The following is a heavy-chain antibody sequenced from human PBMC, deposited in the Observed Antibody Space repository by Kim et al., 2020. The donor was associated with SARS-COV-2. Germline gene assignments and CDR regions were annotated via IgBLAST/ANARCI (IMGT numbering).Heavy chain of an antibody. CDR2: INPDGSAT. Sequence: GGSLRLSCAGSGLSFGSFWMNWVRQSPAKGLEWVANINPDGSATRYVDSVKGRFNVARDNAKNLLFLEMNRLRLEDTAVYYCAGWGPLRNYWGQGSLVTVSS. J-gene: IGHJ4*02. CDR1: GLSFGSFW. CDR3: AGWGPLRNY. D-gene: IGHD3-16*01. V-gene: IGHV3-7*01.